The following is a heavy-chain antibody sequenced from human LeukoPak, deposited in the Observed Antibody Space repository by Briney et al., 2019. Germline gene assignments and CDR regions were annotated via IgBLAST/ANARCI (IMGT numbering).Heavy chain of an antibody. V-gene: IGHV1-18*04. Sequence: ASVKVSCKASGYTFTSYGISWVRQAPGQGLEWMGWISAHNGNTNYAQKLQGRVTMTTDTSTSTASMELRSLRSDDTAVYYCARGAPLRLGELSLGQYDHWGQGTLVTVSS. CDR2: ISAHNGNT. CDR1: GYTFTSYG. CDR3: ARGAPLRLGELSLGQYDH. J-gene: IGHJ4*02. D-gene: IGHD3-16*02.